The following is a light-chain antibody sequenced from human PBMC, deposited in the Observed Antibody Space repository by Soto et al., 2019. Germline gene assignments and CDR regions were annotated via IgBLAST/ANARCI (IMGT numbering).Light chain of an antibody. CDR1: SSDIGYYNY. Sequence: QSALTQPASVSGSPGQWITISCTGTSSDIGYYNYVSWYQQDPGKAPKLIIYEVSNRPSGVSNRFSGSKSGNTASLTISGLQAEDEADYYCCSFTSSNTHVFGTGTKLTVL. CDR2: EVS. V-gene: IGLV2-14*01. J-gene: IGLJ1*01. CDR3: CSFTSSNTHV.